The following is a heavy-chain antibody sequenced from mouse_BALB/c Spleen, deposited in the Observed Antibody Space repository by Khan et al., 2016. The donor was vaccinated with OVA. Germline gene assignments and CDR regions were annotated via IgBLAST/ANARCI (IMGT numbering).Heavy chain of an antibody. CDR3: SRSGYGFGAY. Sequence: QVQLKQSGAELVRPGTSVKVSCKASGYAFTDYLIEWLKQRPGQGLEWIGVINPGSGGTHYNEEFMDRATLTADKSSSTAYMQLSSLTSDDSAVYFGSRSGYGFGAYWGPGTLVTVSA. CDR1: GYAFTDYL. V-gene: IGHV1-54*01. CDR2: INPGSGGT. D-gene: IGHD3-2*02. J-gene: IGHJ3*01.